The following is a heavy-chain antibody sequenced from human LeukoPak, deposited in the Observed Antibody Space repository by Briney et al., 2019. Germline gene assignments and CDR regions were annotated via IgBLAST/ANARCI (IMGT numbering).Heavy chain of an antibody. J-gene: IGHJ3*02. CDR3: ARDSGSQHLGSRANDAFDI. CDR1: GGPISSSSYY. CDR2: INHSGST. Sequence: PSETLSLTCTVSGGPISSSSYYWSWIRQPPGKGLEWIGEINHSGSTNYNPSLKSRVTISVDTSKNQFSLKLSSVTAADTAVYYCARDSGSQHLGSRANDAFDIWGQGTMVTVSS. V-gene: IGHV4-39*07. D-gene: IGHD1-26*01.